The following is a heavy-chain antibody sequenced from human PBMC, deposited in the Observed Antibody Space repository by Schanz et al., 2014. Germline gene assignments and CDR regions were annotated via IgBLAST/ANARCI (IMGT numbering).Heavy chain of an antibody. CDR1: GFNFNNYD. CDR3: AKAEYDILADSYSRLDP. CDR2: ISVYTGNT. J-gene: IGHJ5*02. D-gene: IGHD3-9*01. V-gene: IGHV1-18*04. Sequence: QVQLVQSGAEVKKPGASVKVSCTASGFNFNNYDINWVRQATGQGLEWMGWISVYTGNTKYGQKVQGRVTMTADTSTNTAYMKLRSLRSDDTAVYYCAKAEYDILADSYSRLDPWGQGTLVTVSS.